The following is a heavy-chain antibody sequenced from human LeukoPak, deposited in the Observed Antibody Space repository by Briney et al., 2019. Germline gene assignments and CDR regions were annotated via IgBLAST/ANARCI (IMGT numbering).Heavy chain of an antibody. D-gene: IGHD6-6*01. CDR2: IYYSGST. CDR1: GGSISSYY. CDR3: AREYSSSSGRRAFDL. Sequence: PSETLSLTCTVSGGSISSYYWNWIRQPPGKGLEWIGYIYYSGSTNYNPSLKSRVTTLVDTSKNQFSLRLSSVTAADTAVYYCAREYSSSSGRRAFDLWGQGTMVTVSS. J-gene: IGHJ3*01. V-gene: IGHV4-59*08.